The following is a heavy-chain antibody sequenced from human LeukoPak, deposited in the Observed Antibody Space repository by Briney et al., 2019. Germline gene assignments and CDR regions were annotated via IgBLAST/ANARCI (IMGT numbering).Heavy chain of an antibody. Sequence: GGSLRLSCAASGVTFSSCAMSWGRQAPGKGLEWVANIKQDGGEKYYVDSVKGRFTISRDNAKKSLYLRMNSLRAEDTAVYYCATDHVRLRATGLSDTWGQGTMVTVSS. D-gene: IGHD2-8*02. CDR3: ATDHVRLRATGLSDT. J-gene: IGHJ3*02. V-gene: IGHV3-7*03. CDR2: IKQDGGEK. CDR1: GVTFSSCA.